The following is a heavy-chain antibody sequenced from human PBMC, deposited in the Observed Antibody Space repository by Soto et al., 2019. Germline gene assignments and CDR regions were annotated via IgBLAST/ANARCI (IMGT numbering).Heavy chain of an antibody. Sequence: GSLNLSCAAAVFTLSSYEMNWFLQAPGKGLEWVSYISSSGSTIYYADSVKGRFTISRDNAKNSLYLQMNSLRAEETAVYYCDRPSHYDSSGYFTVPDAFDIWGHWTMVPVS. V-gene: IGHV3-48*03. CDR2: ISSSGSTI. D-gene: IGHD3-22*01. CDR3: DRPSHYDSSGYFTVPDAFDI. CDR1: VFTLSSYE. J-gene: IGHJ3*02.